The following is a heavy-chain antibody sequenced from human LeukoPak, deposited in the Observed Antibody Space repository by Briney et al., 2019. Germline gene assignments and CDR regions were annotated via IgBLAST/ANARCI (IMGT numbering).Heavy chain of an antibody. J-gene: IGHJ4*02. CDR1: EFTFSTYW. V-gene: IGHV3-7*01. D-gene: IGHD6-13*01. CDR2: IKQDGSEK. CDR3: ARDSAGDDY. Sequence: GGSLRLSCAASEFTFSTYWMSRVRQAPGKGLEWVANIKQDGSEKYYVDSVKGRFTISRDNAKNSLYLQMNSLRAEDTAMYYCARDSAGDDYWGQGTLVTVSS.